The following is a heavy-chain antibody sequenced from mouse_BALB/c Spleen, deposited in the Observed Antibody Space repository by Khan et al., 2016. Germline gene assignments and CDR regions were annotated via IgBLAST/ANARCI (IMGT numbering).Heavy chain of an antibody. CDR2: INPSSGYT. J-gene: IGHJ2*01. CDR1: GYTFTIYT. D-gene: IGHD2-1*01. CDR3: AGSRRREGNYLFDY. Sequence: QVQLQQSGAELARPGASVKMSCKASGYTFTIYTMHWVKQRPGQGLEWIGYINPSSGYTNHNQKFKDKATLNADKSSSTAYMQLRSLTSNDSAVYYCAGSRRREGNYLFDYWGQGTTLTVSS. V-gene: IGHV1-4*01.